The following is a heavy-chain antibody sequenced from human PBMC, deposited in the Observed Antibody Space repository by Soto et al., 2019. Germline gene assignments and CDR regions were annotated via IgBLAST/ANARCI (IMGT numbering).Heavy chain of an antibody. CDR1: EGTFNTYA. CDR3: AREVQVHTPAFVY. D-gene: IGHD3-10*01. CDR2: ISPMFGAA. V-gene: IGHV1-69*19. J-gene: IGHJ4*02. Sequence: QVQLVQSGAEMKKPGSSVKVSCQSSEGTFNTYAMNWVRQAPGQGPEWMGDISPMFGAANYAPTFQGRVTITADDSTGTSYMQLSSLTSEDTALYFCAREVQVHTPAFVYWGQGTLVTVSS.